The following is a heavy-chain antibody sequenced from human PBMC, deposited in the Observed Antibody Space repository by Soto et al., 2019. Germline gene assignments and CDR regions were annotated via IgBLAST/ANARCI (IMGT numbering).Heavy chain of an antibody. CDR1: AGTFSSYA. CDR3: ARFSHGGTSVYNWFDP. J-gene: IGHJ5*02. Sequence: QVQLVQSGAEVKKPGASVKVSCKASAGTFSSYALSWVRQAPGPELEWMGGILPIIGAANYAQKFQGRVTITADDSTSTAYMELSSLRSEDTAVYYCARFSHGGTSVYNWFDPWGQGTLVTVSS. CDR2: ILPIIGAA. D-gene: IGHD1-26*01. V-gene: IGHV1-69*01.